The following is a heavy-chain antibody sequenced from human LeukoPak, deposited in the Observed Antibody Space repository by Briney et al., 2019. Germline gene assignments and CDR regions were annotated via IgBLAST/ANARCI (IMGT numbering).Heavy chain of an antibody. Sequence: SETLSLTCTVSGGSISSYYWTWIRQPPGKGLEWIGYIYSSGSANYNPSLKSRVIISGDTSKNQISLNLTSVTAADTALYFCARHRDYYDSWGHGTLVTVSS. V-gene: IGHV4-59*08. J-gene: IGHJ4*01. CDR1: GGSISSYY. D-gene: IGHD3-22*01. CDR2: IYSSGSA. CDR3: ARHRDYYDS.